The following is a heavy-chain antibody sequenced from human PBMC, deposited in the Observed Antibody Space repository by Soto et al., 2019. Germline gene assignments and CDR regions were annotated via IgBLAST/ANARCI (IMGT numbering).Heavy chain of an antibody. CDR1: GFTFSSYA. Sequence: EVQLLESGGGLVQPGGSLRLSCAASGFTFSSYAMSWVRQAPGKGLEWVSAISGSGGSTYYADSVKRRFTISRDNSKNTLYLQMNSLRAEDTAVYYCAKPLAAQSYYYYYMDVWGKGTTVTVSS. D-gene: IGHD6-13*01. CDR3: AKPLAAQSYYYYYMDV. J-gene: IGHJ6*03. V-gene: IGHV3-23*01. CDR2: ISGSGGST.